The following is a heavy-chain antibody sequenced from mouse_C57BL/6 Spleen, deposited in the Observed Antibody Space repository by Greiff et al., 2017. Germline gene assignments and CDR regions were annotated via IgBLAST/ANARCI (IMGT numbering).Heavy chain of an antibody. Sequence: VQLQQSGPELVKPGASVKMSCKASGYTFTDYNMHWVKQSHGKSLEWIGYINPNNGGTSYNQKFKGKATLTVNKSSSTAYMQLSSLTSEDSAVYYCARSYYGSSLYWYFDVWGTGTTVTVSS. CDR1: GYTFTDYN. D-gene: IGHD1-1*01. V-gene: IGHV1-22*01. CDR2: INPNNGGT. CDR3: ARSYYGSSLYWYFDV. J-gene: IGHJ1*03.